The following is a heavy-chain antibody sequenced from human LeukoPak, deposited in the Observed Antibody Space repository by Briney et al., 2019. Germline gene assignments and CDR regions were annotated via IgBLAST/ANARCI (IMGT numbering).Heavy chain of an antibody. CDR1: GYSFTSYW. CDR2: IYPGDSDT. J-gene: IGHJ6*02. D-gene: IGHD3-3*01. CDR3: ARSAGDQNKEWLSLYYYYGMDV. V-gene: IGHV5-51*01. Sequence: PGESLKISCKGSGYSFTSYWIGWVRQMPGKGLEWMGIIYPGDSDTRYSPSFQGQVTISADKSISTAYLQWSSLKASDTAMYYCARSAGDQNKEWLSLYYYYGMDVWGQGTTVTVSS.